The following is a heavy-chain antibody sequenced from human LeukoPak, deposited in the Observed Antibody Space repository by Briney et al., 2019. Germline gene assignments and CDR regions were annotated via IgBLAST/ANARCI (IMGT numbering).Heavy chain of an antibody. CDR2: INPNSGGT. Sequence: GASVKVSCKASGYTFTSYGISWVRQAPGQGLEWMGWINPNSGGTNYAQKFQGRVTMTRDTSISTAYMELSRLRSDDTAVYYCARVYSSGYYYTFGFDYWGQGTLVTVSS. CDR3: ARVYSSGYYYTFGFDY. CDR1: GYTFTSYG. D-gene: IGHD3-22*01. V-gene: IGHV1-2*02. J-gene: IGHJ4*02.